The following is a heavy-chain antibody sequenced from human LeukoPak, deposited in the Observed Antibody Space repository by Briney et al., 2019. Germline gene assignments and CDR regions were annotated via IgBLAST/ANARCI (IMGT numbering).Heavy chain of an antibody. V-gene: IGHV3-33*01. D-gene: IGHD6-13*01. CDR2: IWYDGSYK. CDR1: GFTFSSYG. Sequence: PGRSLRLSCAASGFTFSSYGMHWVRQAPGKGLEWVAVIWYDGSYKYYADSVKGRFTISRDNSKNTLYLQMNSLRDEDTAVYYCAGDSVGYSSSWSLGMDVWGQGTTVTVSS. J-gene: IGHJ6*02. CDR3: AGDSVGYSSSWSLGMDV.